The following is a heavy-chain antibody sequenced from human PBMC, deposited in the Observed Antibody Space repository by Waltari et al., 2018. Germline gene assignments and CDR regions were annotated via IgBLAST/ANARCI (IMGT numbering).Heavy chain of an antibody. CDR2: IYYTGRT. CDR3: ATNHYGTGKGWFDP. Sequence: QVHLQESGPGLVTPSETLSLTCTVSGASISDNDYYWDWIRQRPGKGLEWIGYIYYTGRTDYNPSLKSRVSISVETSKNQFSLKLSSVTAADTAVYYCATNHYGTGKGWFDPWGQGTPVTVSS. CDR1: GASISDNDYY. J-gene: IGHJ5*02. D-gene: IGHD3-10*01. V-gene: IGHV4-31*03.